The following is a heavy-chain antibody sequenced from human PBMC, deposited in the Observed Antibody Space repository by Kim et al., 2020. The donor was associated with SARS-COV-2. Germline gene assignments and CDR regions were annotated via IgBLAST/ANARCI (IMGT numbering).Heavy chain of an antibody. J-gene: IGHJ4*02. V-gene: IGHV1-46*01. D-gene: IGHD6-13*01. Sequence: AQKFQGRVTMTRDTSTSTVYMELSSLRSEDTAVYYCARAVSAAGKYYFDYWGQGTLVTVSS. CDR3: ARAVSAAGKYYFDY.